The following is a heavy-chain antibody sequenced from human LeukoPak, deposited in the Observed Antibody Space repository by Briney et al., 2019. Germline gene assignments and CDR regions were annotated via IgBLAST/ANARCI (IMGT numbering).Heavy chain of an antibody. D-gene: IGHD4-17*01. CDR3: AGPAYGDYAYGN. J-gene: IGHJ4*02. Sequence: SETLSLTCAVYGGSFSGYYWSWIRQPPGKGLEWIGEINRSGNTNYNPSLKSRVTISVDTSKNQIYLNLSSVTAADTSVYFCAGPAYGDYAYGNWGQGTLVTVSS. CDR2: INRSGNT. V-gene: IGHV4-34*01. CDR1: GGSFSGYY.